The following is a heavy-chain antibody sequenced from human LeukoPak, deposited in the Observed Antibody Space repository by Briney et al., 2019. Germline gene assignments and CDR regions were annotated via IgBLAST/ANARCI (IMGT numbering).Heavy chain of an antibody. CDR3: ARRSGSSGWYYFDY. CDR2: IYYSGST. V-gene: IGHV4-59*12. J-gene: IGHJ4*02. Sequence: SETLSLTCTVSGVSISSYYWSWIRQPPGKGLEWIGYIYYSGSTNYNPSLKSRVTISVDTSKNQFSLKLSSVTAADTAVYYCARRSGSSGWYYFDYWGQGTLVTVSS. CDR1: GVSISSYY. D-gene: IGHD6-19*01.